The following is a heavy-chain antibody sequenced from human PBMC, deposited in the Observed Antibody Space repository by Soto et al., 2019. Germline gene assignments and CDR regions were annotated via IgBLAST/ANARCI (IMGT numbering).Heavy chain of an antibody. J-gene: IGHJ4*02. D-gene: IGHD1-26*01. CDR3: ARGGQWERQDY. Sequence: EVQLVESGGGLVQPGGSLRLSCAASGFTVSSNYMSWVRQAPGKGLEWVSVIYSGGSTYYADSVKGRFTISRDNSKNTLYLQMNSLRAEGKDVYYCARGGQWERQDYWGQGTLVTVSS. V-gene: IGHV3-66*01. CDR2: IYSGGST. CDR1: GFTVSSNY.